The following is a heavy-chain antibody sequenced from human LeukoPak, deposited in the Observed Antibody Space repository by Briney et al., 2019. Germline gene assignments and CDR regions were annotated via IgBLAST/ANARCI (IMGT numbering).Heavy chain of an antibody. CDR2: IWYDGSNK. J-gene: IGHJ4*02. Sequence: GGSLRLSCAASGFTFSSYGMHWVRQAPGKGLEWVAVIWYDGSNKYYAGSVKGRFTISRDNSKNTLYLQMNSLRAEDTAVYYCARDRYCSSTSCLYYFDYWGQGTLVTVSS. V-gene: IGHV3-33*01. CDR3: ARDRYCSSTSCLYYFDY. D-gene: IGHD2-2*01. CDR1: GFTFSSYG.